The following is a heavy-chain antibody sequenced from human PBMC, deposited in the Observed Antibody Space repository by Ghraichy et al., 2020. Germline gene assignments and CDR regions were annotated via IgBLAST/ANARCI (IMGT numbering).Heavy chain of an antibody. Sequence: GSLRLSCTVSGGSISSYYWSWIRQPPGKGLEWIGYIYYSGSTNYNPSLKSRVTISVDTSKNQFSLKLSSVTAADTAVYYCARDGGGAADYWGQGTLVTVSS. D-gene: IGHD3-10*01. V-gene: IGHV4-59*01. CDR3: ARDGGGAADY. CDR1: GGSISSYY. J-gene: IGHJ4*02. CDR2: IYYSGST.